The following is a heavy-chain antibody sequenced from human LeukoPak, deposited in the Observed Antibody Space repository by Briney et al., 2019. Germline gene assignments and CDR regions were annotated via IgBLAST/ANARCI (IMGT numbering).Heavy chain of an antibody. D-gene: IGHD3-10*02. J-gene: IGHJ6*02. V-gene: IGHV4-39*01. Sequence: SETLSLTCTASGGSISSSGYYMGWIRQPPGKGLEWIGSIYYSGSTYYNPSLKSRVTISVDTSKNQFSLKLSYVTAADTAVYYCVSLGSGSYYTGDYYYYGRQVWAQGTTVTVSS. CDR2: IYYSGST. CDR3: VSLGSGSYYTGDYYYYGRQV. CDR1: GGSISSSGYY.